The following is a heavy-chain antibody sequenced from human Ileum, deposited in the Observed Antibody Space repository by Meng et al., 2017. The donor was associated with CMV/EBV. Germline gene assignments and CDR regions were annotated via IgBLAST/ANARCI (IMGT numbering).Heavy chain of an antibody. CDR2: VSHSGTA. CDR3: ARATSSWSPLDS. Sequence: CPVYGGSFNDHYWTWIRQSPGKGLEWIGEVSHSGTANNNPSLKSRVTISVDTSKNQFSLKLTSVSAADAAVYYCARATSSWSPLDSWGQGTLVTVSS. V-gene: IGHV4-34*01. D-gene: IGHD6-13*01. J-gene: IGHJ4*02. CDR1: GGSFNDHY.